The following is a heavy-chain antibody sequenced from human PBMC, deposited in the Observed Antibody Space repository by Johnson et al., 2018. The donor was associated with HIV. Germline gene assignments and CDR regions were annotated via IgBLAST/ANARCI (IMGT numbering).Heavy chain of an antibody. Sequence: EVQLVESGGGLVQPGGSLRLSCAASGFTFNNYVMTWVRQAPGKGLEWVSGISGSDFGPYYAASVRGRFTISRDNSKNTLYLQMNSLRAEDTAVYYCAKGLGGAFDIWGQGTMVTVSS. CDR1: GFTFNNYV. CDR3: AKGLGGAFDI. D-gene: IGHD3-16*01. CDR2: ISGSDFGP. J-gene: IGHJ3*02. V-gene: IGHV3-23*04.